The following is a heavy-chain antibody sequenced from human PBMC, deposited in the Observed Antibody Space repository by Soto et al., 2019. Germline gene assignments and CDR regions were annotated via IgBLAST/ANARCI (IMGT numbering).Heavy chain of an antibody. CDR2: ISGSGGGGGT. V-gene: IGHV3-23*01. Sequence: GGSLRLSCAASGFTFSSSAMSWVRQAPGKGLEWVSAISGSGGGGGTYYSDSVKGRFTISRDNSKNTLYLQMNSLRAEDTAIYYCARGHYNSNPWGQGTLVTVSS. J-gene: IGHJ4*02. CDR1: GFTFSSSA. D-gene: IGHD4-4*01. CDR3: ARGHYNSNP.